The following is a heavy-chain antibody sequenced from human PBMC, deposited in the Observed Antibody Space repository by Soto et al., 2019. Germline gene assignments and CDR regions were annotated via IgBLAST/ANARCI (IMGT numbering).Heavy chain of an antibody. Sequence: ASVKVSSKASGFTLTSYAMHWVRQAPGQRLEWMGWINAGNGNTKYSQKFQGRVTITRDTSASTAYMELSSLRSEDTAVYYCARDQGYSYGYPHDAFDIWGQGTMVTVSS. CDR1: GFTLTSYA. CDR2: INAGNGNT. J-gene: IGHJ3*02. V-gene: IGHV1-3*01. CDR3: ARDQGYSYGYPHDAFDI. D-gene: IGHD5-18*01.